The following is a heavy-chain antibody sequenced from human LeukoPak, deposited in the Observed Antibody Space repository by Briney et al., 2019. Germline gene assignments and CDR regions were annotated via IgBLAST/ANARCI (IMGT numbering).Heavy chain of an antibody. CDR2: INPSGGST. V-gene: IGHV1-46*02. Sequence: ASVKVSCKASVYTLNSYYMHWVRQAPGRGLEWMGEINPSGGSTSYAQNFQGRVTMTRDTSTSTVYMELSTLRSEDTAVYYCARVRQQLVDYWGQGTLVTVSS. J-gene: IGHJ4*02. CDR3: ARVRQQLVDY. D-gene: IGHD6-13*01. CDR1: VYTLNSYY.